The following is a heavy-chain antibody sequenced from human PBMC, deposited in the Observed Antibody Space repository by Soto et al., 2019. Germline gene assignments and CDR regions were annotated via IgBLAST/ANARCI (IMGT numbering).Heavy chain of an antibody. CDR2: IKSKTDGGTT. CDR3: TTXXXXGGSCYGSHYYYGMDV. D-gene: IGHD2-15*01. CDR1: GFTFSNAW. Sequence: EVQLVESGGGLVKPGGSLRLSCAASGFTFSNAWMNWVRQAPGKGLEWVGRIKSKTDGGTTDYAAPVKGRFTISRDYSKNTLYLQMNSLKTEDTXVXYXTTXXXXGGSCYGSHYYYGMDVWGQGTTVTVSS. V-gene: IGHV3-15*07. J-gene: IGHJ6*02.